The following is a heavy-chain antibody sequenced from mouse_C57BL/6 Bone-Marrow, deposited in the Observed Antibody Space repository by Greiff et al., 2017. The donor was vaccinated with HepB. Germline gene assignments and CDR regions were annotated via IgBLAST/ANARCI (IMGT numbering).Heavy chain of an antibody. Sequence: QVQLQQSGAELVRPGASVTLSCKASGYTFTDYEMHWVKQTPVHGLEWIGAIDPETGGTAYNQKFKGKAILTADKSSSTAYMELRSLTSEDSAVYYCTRGVTTIYYAMDYWGQGTSVTVSS. CDR3: TRGVTTIYYAMDY. J-gene: IGHJ4*01. CDR2: IDPETGGT. V-gene: IGHV1-15*01. D-gene: IGHD2-2*01. CDR1: GYTFTDYE.